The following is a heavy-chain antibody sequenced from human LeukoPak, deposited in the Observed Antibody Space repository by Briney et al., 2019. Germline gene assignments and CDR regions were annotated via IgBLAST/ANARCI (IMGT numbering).Heavy chain of an antibody. Sequence: PGRSLRLSCAASGFTFDDYAMHWVRQAPGKGLEWVSGISCNSGSIGYADSVKGRFTISRDNAKNSLYLQMNSLRAEDTALYYCAKDRLSGLSNWFDPWGQGTLVTVSS. CDR3: AKDRLSGLSNWFDP. CDR2: ISCNSGSI. CDR1: GFTFDDYA. V-gene: IGHV3-9*01. D-gene: IGHD6-19*01. J-gene: IGHJ5*02.